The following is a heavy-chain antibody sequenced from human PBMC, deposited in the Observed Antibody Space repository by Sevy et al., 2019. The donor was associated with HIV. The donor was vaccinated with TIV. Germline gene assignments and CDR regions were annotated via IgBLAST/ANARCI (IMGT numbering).Heavy chain of an antibody. J-gene: IGHJ4*02. CDR2: ISGSGDST. Sequence: GGSLRLSCAASAFSFNTYAMSWVRRAPGKGLEWVSTISGSGDSTFYSNSVKGRFTISRDNSKNTLYLQMNSLRAEDTAVYYCAKPRGSFYFDYWGQGTLVTVSS. D-gene: IGHD3-16*01. CDR3: AKPRGSFYFDY. CDR1: AFSFNTYA. V-gene: IGHV3-23*01.